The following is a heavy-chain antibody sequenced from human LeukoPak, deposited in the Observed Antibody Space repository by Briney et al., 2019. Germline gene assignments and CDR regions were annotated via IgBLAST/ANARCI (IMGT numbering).Heavy chain of an antibody. Sequence: GGSLRLSCAASGFTSSNYWMHWVRQVPGKGLVWVSRIGGDGTARNYADSVKGRFTISRDDAKNTVDLQMNSLRGEDTAVYYCVRGRGSYGWFDPWGQGTLVTVSS. J-gene: IGHJ5*02. CDR1: GFTSSNYW. CDR3: VRGRGSYGWFDP. V-gene: IGHV3-74*01. CDR2: IGGDGTAR. D-gene: IGHD3-10*01.